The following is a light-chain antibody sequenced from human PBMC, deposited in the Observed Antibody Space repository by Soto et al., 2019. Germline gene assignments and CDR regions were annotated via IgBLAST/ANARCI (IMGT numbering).Light chain of an antibody. J-gene: IGKJ2*01. CDR1: QSVSRN. CDR3: KQYWDGPVDT. CDR2: VPS. V-gene: IGKV3-15*01. Sequence: EVVLTQSPATLSVSPGDRATLSCTASQSVSRNLAWYQQKPGQAPRLLIYVPSTRATGVPARFSSSGSATKYTLSISRVLYEAVVVHYCKQYWDGPVDTFGQGNQRQI.